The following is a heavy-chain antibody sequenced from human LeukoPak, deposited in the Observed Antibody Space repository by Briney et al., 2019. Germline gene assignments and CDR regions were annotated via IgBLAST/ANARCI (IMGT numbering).Heavy chain of an antibody. Sequence: GGSLRLSCAASGFTFSSYAMSWVRQAPGKGLEWVSAISGSGGSTYYADSVKGRFTISRGNSKNTLYLQMNSLRAEDTAVYYCAKLTYYDFWSGPHYFDYWGQGTLVTVSS. D-gene: IGHD3-3*01. CDR2: ISGSGGST. CDR1: GFTFSSYA. CDR3: AKLTYYDFWSGPHYFDY. V-gene: IGHV3-23*01. J-gene: IGHJ4*02.